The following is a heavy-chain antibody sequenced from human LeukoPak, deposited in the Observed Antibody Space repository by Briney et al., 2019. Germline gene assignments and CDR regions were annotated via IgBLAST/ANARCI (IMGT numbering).Heavy chain of an antibody. CDR3: ARSDSSGYYYDY. Sequence: GGSLRLSCAASGFNFNNYWMSWVRQAPGKGLEWVANIKQDGSEKYYVDSVKGRFTISRDNAKNSLYLQMNSLRAEDTAVYYCARSDSSGYYYDYWGQGTLVTVSS. J-gene: IGHJ4*02. CDR2: IKQDGSEK. V-gene: IGHV3-7*03. CDR1: GFNFNNYW. D-gene: IGHD3-22*01.